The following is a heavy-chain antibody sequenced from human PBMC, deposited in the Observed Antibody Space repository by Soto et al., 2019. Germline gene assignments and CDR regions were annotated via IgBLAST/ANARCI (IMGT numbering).Heavy chain of an antibody. CDR3: ARTVYDSSGYVSAFDI. D-gene: IGHD3-22*01. V-gene: IGHV4-59*01. CDR2: IYYSGST. CDR1: GGCISSYY. J-gene: IGHJ3*02. Sequence: SETLSLTCTVSGGCISSYYWSWIRQPPGKGLEWIGYIYYSGSTNYNPSLKSRVTISVDTSKNQFSLKLSSVTAADTAVYYCARTVYDSSGYVSAFDIWGQGTMVTVSS.